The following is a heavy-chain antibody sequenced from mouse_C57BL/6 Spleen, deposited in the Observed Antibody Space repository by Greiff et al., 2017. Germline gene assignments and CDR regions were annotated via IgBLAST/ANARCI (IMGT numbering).Heavy chain of an antibody. J-gene: IGHJ3*01. V-gene: IGHV2-5*01. D-gene: IGHD1-1*01. CDR3: AKEGYYGSSPFAY. CDR1: GFSLTSYG. Sequence: VQLQQSGPGLVQPSQSLSITCTVSGFSLTSYGVHWVRQSPGKGLEWLGVIWRGGSTDYNAAFMSRLSITKDNSKSQVFFKMNSLQADDTAIYYCAKEGYYGSSPFAYWGQGTLVTVSA. CDR2: IWRGGST.